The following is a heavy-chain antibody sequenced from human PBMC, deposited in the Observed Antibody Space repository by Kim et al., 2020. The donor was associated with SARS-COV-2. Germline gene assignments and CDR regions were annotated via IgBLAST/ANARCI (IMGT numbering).Heavy chain of an antibody. V-gene: IGHV5-51*01. J-gene: IGHJ3*02. D-gene: IGHD2-21*02. Sequence: GESLKISCKGSGYSFTSYWIGWVRQMPGKGLEWMGIIYPGDSDTRYSPSFQGQVTISADKSISTAYLQWSSLKASDTAMYYCARHGGDDLAYCGGDCSPADAFDIWGQGTMVTVSS. CDR2: IYPGDSDT. CDR1: GYSFTSYW. CDR3: ARHGGDDLAYCGGDCSPADAFDI.